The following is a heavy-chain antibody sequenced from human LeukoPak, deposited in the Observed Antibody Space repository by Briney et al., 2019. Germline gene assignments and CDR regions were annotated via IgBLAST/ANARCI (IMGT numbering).Heavy chain of an antibody. D-gene: IGHD3-22*01. CDR3: ARDGDSSGYSVYYYYYGMDV. V-gene: IGHV3-48*04. J-gene: IGHJ6*02. Sequence: GGSLRLSCAASGFTFSSYSMNWVRQAPGKGLEWVSYISSSSSTIYYADSVKGRFTISRDNAKNSLYLQMNSLRAEDTAVYYCARDGDSSGYSVYYYYYGMDVWGQGTTVTVSS. CDR1: GFTFSSYS. CDR2: ISSSSSTI.